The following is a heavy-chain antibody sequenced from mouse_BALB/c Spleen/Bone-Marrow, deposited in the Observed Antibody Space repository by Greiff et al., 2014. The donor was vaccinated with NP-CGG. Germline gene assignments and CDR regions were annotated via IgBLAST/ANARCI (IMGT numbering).Heavy chain of an antibody. D-gene: IGHD1-1*01. CDR1: GFNIKDTY. CDR3: ASYYYGRYFDV. V-gene: IGHV14-3*02. CDR2: IDPANGNT. Sequence: EVQLQQSGAELVKPGASVKLSCTASGFNIKDTYMHWVKQRPEQGLEWIGRIDPANGNTKCDPKFQGKATITADTSSNTAYLQLSSLTSEDTAVYYCASYYYGRYFDVWGAGTTVTVSS. J-gene: IGHJ1*01.